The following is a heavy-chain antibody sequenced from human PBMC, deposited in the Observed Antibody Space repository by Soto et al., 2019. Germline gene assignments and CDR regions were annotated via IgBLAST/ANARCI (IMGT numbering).Heavy chain of an antibody. V-gene: IGHV1-18*01. Sequence: ASVKVSCKASGYTFTNSGISWVRQAPGQGLEWMGWIGAYNGHTKYAQKLQGRVTMTTDASTSTAYMELRSLKSDDTAVYYCAREDYYDSSGYLPVRYYFGMDVWGQGTTVTVSS. D-gene: IGHD3-22*01. CDR1: GYTFTNSG. CDR3: AREDYYDSSGYLPVRYYFGMDV. J-gene: IGHJ6*02. CDR2: IGAYNGHT.